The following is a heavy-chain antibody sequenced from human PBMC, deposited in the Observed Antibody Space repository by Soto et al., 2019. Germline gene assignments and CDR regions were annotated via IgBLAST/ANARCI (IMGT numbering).Heavy chain of an antibody. Sequence: PSETLSLTCAVYGGSFSGYYWSWIRQPPGKGLEWIGEINHSGSTNYNPSLKSRVTISVDTSKNQFSLKLSSVTAADTAVYYCARGENTIFGVVGDYYYYYGMDVWGQGTTVTVS. CDR2: INHSGST. CDR3: ARGENTIFGVVGDYYYYYGMDV. D-gene: IGHD3-3*01. V-gene: IGHV4-34*01. CDR1: GGSFSGYY. J-gene: IGHJ6*02.